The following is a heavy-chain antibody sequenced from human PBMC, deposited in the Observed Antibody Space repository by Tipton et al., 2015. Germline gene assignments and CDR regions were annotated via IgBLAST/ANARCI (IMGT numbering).Heavy chain of an antibody. CDR1: GDSISSSH. Sequence: TLSLTCTVSGDSISSSHWSWIRQPPGKGLEWIGYIYYSGSTNYNPSLKSRVTISLDTSKNHFSLKLSSVTAADTAVYYCARGAVRDGDSRKSTFDYWGQGTLVTVSS. J-gene: IGHJ4*02. CDR3: ARGAVRDGDSRKSTFDY. D-gene: IGHD2-21*01. V-gene: IGHV4-59*01. CDR2: IYYSGST.